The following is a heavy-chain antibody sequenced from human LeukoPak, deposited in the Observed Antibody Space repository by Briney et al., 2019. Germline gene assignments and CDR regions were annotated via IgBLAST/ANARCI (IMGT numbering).Heavy chain of an antibody. CDR1: GFTFSSYA. V-gene: IGHV3-23*01. D-gene: IGHD3-3*01. Sequence: GGSLRLSCAASGFTFSSYAMSWVRQAPGKGLEWVSAISGSGGSTYYADSVKGRFTISRDNSKNTLYLRMNSLRAEDTAVYYCARAYDFWRVASAFDIWGQGTMVTVSS. CDR3: ARAYDFWRVASAFDI. J-gene: IGHJ3*02. CDR2: ISGSGGST.